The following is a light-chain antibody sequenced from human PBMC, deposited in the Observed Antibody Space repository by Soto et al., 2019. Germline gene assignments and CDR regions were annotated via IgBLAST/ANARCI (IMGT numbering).Light chain of an antibody. Sequence: EIAMTQSPATLSVSPGERATLSCRASQSVSSNLAWYQQKPGQAPRLLIYGAFNRAAGIPDRFSGSGSGTDFTLTISSLQPEDFATYYCQQSYSTLHTFGQGTRLEI. CDR2: GAF. J-gene: IGKJ5*01. V-gene: IGKV3D-15*01. CDR3: QQSYSTLHT. CDR1: QSVSSN.